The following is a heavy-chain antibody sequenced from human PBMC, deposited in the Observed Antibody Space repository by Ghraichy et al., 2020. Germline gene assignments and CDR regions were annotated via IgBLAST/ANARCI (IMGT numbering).Heavy chain of an antibody. CDR2: IKGDGSEK. D-gene: IGHD1-26*01. J-gene: IGHJ3*02. Sequence: GESLNISCAASGFTFSNYWMSWVRQTSGKGLEWVANIKGDGSEKHYVDSVKGRFSMSRDDAKNSLYLQMNSVRVEDTAVYYCARDSSIVGATGASDIWGQGTMVTVSS. CDR1: GFTFSNYW. V-gene: IGHV3-7*01. CDR3: ARDSSIVGATGASDI.